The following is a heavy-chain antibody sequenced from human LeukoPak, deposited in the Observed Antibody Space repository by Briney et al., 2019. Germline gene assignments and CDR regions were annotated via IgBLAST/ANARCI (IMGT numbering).Heavy chain of an antibody. Sequence: SETLSLTCADYAGSFSGYYWRWIRQPPGKGLEWIGEINHSGSTNYNPSLKSRVTISVDTSKNQFSLKLSSVTAADTAVYYCARGRVGYCSSTSCYNGRWAKANWFDPWGQGTLVTVSS. J-gene: IGHJ5*02. CDR1: AGSFSGYY. CDR2: INHSGST. D-gene: IGHD2-2*02. CDR3: ARGRVGYCSSTSCYNGRWAKANWFDP. V-gene: IGHV4-34*01.